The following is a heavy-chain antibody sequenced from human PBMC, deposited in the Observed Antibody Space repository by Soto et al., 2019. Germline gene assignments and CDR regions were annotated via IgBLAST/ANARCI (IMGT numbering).Heavy chain of an antibody. CDR2: ISLYXXXX. CDR3: ARVVPGAEAWFGP. V-gene: IGHV1-18*01. J-gene: IGHJ5*02. D-gene: IGHD2-2*01. Sequence: ASVKVSCKTSGYTFSNYGITWVRQAPGQPLEWLGWISLYXXXXXXAQKFQGRVSMTTDTSTTTAYMELRSLRSDDTAVYYCARVVPGAEAWFGPWGQGTLVTVSS. CDR1: GYTFSNYG.